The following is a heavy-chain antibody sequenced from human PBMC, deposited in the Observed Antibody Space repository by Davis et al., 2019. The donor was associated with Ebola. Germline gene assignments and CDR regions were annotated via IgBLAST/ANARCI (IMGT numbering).Heavy chain of an antibody. D-gene: IGHD6-6*01. V-gene: IGHV3-23*01. CDR2: ISGSGGST. CDR1: GFTFSSYA. Sequence: GESLKISCAASGFTFSSYAMSWVRQAPGKGLEWVSAISGSGGSTYYADSVKGRFTISRDNSKNTLYLQMNSLRAEDTAVYYCAKLGALKYRFIAARHGNYFDYWGQGTLVTVSS. CDR3: AKLGALKYRFIAARHGNYFDY. J-gene: IGHJ4*02.